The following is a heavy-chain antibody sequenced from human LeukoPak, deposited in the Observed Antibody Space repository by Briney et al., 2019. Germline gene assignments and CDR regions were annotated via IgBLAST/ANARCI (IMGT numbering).Heavy chain of an antibody. CDR3: ARDGIFGVVPFDY. CDR1: GFTFSSYA. CDR2: ISYDGSNK. V-gene: IGHV3-30-3*01. D-gene: IGHD3-3*01. Sequence: GGSLRLSCAASGFTFSSYAMHWVRQAPGKGLEWVADISYDGSNKYYADSVKGRFTISRDNSKNTLYLQMNSLRAEDTAVYYCARDGIFGVVPFDYWGQGTLVTVSS. J-gene: IGHJ4*02.